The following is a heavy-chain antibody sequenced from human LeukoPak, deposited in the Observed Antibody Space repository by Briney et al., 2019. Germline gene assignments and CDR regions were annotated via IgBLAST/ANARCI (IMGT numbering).Heavy chain of an antibody. D-gene: IGHD6-6*01. Sequence: GGSLRLSCAASGFTFDDYAMHWVRQAPGKGLEWVSGISWNSGSIGYADSVKGRFTISRDNAKNSLYLQMNSLRAEDMALYYCAKSFSAGQLSPNDAFDIGGQGTRDTVFS. CDR3: AKSFSAGQLSPNDAFDI. CDR1: GFTFDDYA. J-gene: IGHJ3*02. CDR2: ISWNSGSI. V-gene: IGHV3-9*03.